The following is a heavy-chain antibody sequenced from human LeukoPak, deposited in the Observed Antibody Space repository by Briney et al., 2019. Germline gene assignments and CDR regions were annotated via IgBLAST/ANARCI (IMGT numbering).Heavy chain of an antibody. J-gene: IGHJ5*02. D-gene: IGHD2-15*01. CDR3: ARGSSIVVVVAATTYNWFDP. Sequence: SETLSLTCTVSGGSISSGGYYWSWIRQPPGKGLEWIGEINHSGSTNYNPSLKSRVTISVDTSKNQFSLKLSSVTAADTAVYYCARGSSIVVVVAATTYNWFDPWGQGTLVTVSS. CDR2: INHSGST. V-gene: IGHV4-39*07. CDR1: GGSISSGGYY.